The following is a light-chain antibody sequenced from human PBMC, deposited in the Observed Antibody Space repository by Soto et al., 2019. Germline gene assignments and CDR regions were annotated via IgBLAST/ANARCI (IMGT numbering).Light chain of an antibody. CDR3: AAWDDSLNVVV. V-gene: IGLV1-44*01. CDR2: SNN. Sequence: QSVLTQPPSASGTPGQRVTISCSGSSSNIGSNTVNWYQQLPGTAPKLLIYSNNQRPSGVPDRFSGYKSGTSASLAISGLQSEDEADYYCAAWDDSLNVVVFGGGTKVTVL. J-gene: IGLJ2*01. CDR1: SSNIGSNT.